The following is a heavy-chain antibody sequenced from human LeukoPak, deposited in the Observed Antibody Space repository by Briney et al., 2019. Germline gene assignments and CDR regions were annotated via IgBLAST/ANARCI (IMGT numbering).Heavy chain of an antibody. CDR2: ISSSSSTI. Sequence: GGSLRLSCAASGFTFSSYSMNWVRQAPGKGLEWVSYISSSSSTIYYADSVKGRFTISRDNAKNSLYLQMNSLRAEDTAVYYCARDLGVNCYWGQGTLVTVSS. CDR1: GFTFSSYS. V-gene: IGHV3-48*04. D-gene: IGHD1-20*01. CDR3: ARDLGVNCY. J-gene: IGHJ4*02.